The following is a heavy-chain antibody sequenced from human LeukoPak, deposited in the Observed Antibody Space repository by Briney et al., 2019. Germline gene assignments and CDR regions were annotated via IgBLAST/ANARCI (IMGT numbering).Heavy chain of an antibody. CDR3: ARDSSDYGLYYFDY. J-gene: IGHJ4*02. CDR1: GFTFSSYA. Sequence: GGSLRLSCAASGFTFSSYAMHWVRRAPGKGLEWVAVISYDGSNKYYADSVKGRFTISRDNSKNTLYLQMNSLRAEDTAVYYCARDSSDYGLYYFDYWGQGTLVTVSS. D-gene: IGHD4-17*01. V-gene: IGHV3-30*04. CDR2: ISYDGSNK.